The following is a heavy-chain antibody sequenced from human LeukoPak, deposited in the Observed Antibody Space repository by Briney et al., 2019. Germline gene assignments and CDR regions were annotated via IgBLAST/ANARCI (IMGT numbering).Heavy chain of an antibody. V-gene: IGHV4-61*02. CDR3: ARDRGTWNDDGFDY. D-gene: IGHD1-1*01. J-gene: IGHJ4*02. CDR1: GGSISSGSYY. Sequence: SQTLSLTCTVSGGSISSGSYYWSWIRQPAGKGLEWIGRIYTSGSTNYNPSLKSRVTMSVDTSKNQFSLKLSSVTAADTAVYYCARDRGTWNDDGFDYWGQGTLVTVSS. CDR2: IYTSGST.